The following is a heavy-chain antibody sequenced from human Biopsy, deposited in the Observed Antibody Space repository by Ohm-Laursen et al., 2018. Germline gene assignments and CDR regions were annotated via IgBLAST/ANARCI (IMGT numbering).Heavy chain of an antibody. V-gene: IGHV4-59*08. CDR1: GDTISTYY. CDR2: IHYTGHI. CDR3: ARNRVDVVKVTTIGWNFDL. Sequence: GTLSLTCTVSGDTISTYYWNWIRQTPGKGLEWIGYIHYTGHIRINPSLNSQATISIDTSKDQFSLNLSSLTAADTAIYYCARNRVDVVKVTTIGWNFDLWGRGTLVTVS. J-gene: IGHJ2*01. D-gene: IGHD5-12*01.